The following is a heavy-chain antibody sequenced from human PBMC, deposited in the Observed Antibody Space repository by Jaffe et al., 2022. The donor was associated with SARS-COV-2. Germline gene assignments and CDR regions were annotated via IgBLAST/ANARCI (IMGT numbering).Heavy chain of an antibody. Sequence: EVQLVQSGAEVKKPGESLRISCKGSGYSFTSYWISWVRQMPGKGLEWMGRIDPSDSYTNYSPSFQGHVTISADKSISTAYLQWSSLKASDTAMYYCAFPSAIAVAGYDYYYYGMDVWGQGTTVTVSS. V-gene: IGHV5-10-1*03. CDR2: IDPSDSYT. CDR3: AFPSAIAVAGYDYYYYGMDV. J-gene: IGHJ6*02. CDR1: GYSFTSYW. D-gene: IGHD6-19*01.